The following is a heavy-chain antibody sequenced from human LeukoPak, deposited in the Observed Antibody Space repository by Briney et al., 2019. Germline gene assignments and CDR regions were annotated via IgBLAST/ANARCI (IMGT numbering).Heavy chain of an antibody. CDR3: ARGLGDSTGRHLNH. Sequence: GGSLRLSCAASGFTFSSYSFHWVRQAPGKGLEWVAVIANVGINEFYIDAVKGRFTISRDNSKNMLYLQMNSLRTDDTAMYHCARGLGDSTGRHLNHWGQGTLVTVSS. D-gene: IGHD2-8*02. J-gene: IGHJ5*02. CDR1: GFTFSSYS. V-gene: IGHV3-30*04. CDR2: IANVGINE.